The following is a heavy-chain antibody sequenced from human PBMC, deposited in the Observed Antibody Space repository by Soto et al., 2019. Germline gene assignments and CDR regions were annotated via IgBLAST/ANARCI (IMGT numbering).Heavy chain of an antibody. CDR1: GFTFSSYA. D-gene: IGHD3-10*01. V-gene: IGHV3-23*01. CDR2: ISGSGGST. CDR3: AKGLLWFGESTNWFDP. Sequence: PGGSLRLSCAASGFTFSSYAMSWVRQAPGKGLEWVSAISGSGGSTYYADSVKGRFTISRDNSKNTLYLQMNSLRAEDTAVYYCAKGLLWFGESTNWFDPWGQGTLVTVSS. J-gene: IGHJ5*02.